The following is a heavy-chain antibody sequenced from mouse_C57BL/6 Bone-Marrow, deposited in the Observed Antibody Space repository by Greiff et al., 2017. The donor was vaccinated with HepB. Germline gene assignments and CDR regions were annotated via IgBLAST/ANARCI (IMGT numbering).Heavy chain of an antibody. Sequence: EVKLVESGGGLVQPGGSMKLSCVASGFTFSNYWMNWVRQSPEKGLEWVAQIRLKSDNYATHYAESVKGRFTISRDDSKSSVYLQMNNLRAEDTGIYYCTIYYNGSSYWYFDVWGTGTTVTVSS. CDR1: GFTFSNYW. CDR3: TIYYNGSSYWYFDV. CDR2: IRLKSDNYAT. V-gene: IGHV6-3*01. J-gene: IGHJ1*03. D-gene: IGHD1-1*01.